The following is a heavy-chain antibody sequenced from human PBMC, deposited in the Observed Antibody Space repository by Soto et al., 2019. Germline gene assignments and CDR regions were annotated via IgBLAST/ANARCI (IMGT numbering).Heavy chain of an antibody. D-gene: IGHD5-18*01. CDR3: SSGGYSYTYVDY. Sequence: QVQLVESGGGVVQPGRSLRLSCAASGFTFTSYTMHWVRQAPGKGLEWVALISYDGSNDYFADSVKGRCTISRDNSKNTLYLQMNSLRAEDTAVYYCSSGGYSYTYVDYWGQGTLVTVSS. CDR1: GFTFTSYT. J-gene: IGHJ4*02. V-gene: IGHV3-30-3*01. CDR2: ISYDGSND.